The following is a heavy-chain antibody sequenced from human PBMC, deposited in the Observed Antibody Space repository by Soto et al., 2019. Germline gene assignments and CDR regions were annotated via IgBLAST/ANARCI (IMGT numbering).Heavy chain of an antibody. D-gene: IGHD3-3*01. Sequence: ASVKVSCKASGYTFTSYGISWVRQAPGQGLEWMGWISAYNGNTNYAQKLQGRVTMTTDTSTSTAYMELRSLRSDDTAVYYCARLGRITIFGVVPHDAFDIWGQGTMVTVSS. CDR3: ARLGRITIFGVVPHDAFDI. J-gene: IGHJ3*02. CDR2: ISAYNGNT. V-gene: IGHV1-18*01. CDR1: GYTFTSYG.